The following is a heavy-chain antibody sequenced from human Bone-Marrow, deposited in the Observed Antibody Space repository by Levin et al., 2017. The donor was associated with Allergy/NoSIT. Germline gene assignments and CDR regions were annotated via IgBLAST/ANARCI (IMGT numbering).Heavy chain of an antibody. D-gene: IGHD2-15*01. J-gene: IGHJ4*02. Sequence: TSETLSLTCAVSGGSIGGYYWSWIRQPPGKGLEWIGYVYFSGSTKYNPSLESRVTISVDTSKNQYSLHLRSVTAAATAFYYCARGATAAATVWYFDYWGQGTLVTVSS. CDR2: VYFSGST. CDR3: ARGATAAATVWYFDY. V-gene: IGHV4-59*01. CDR1: GGSIGGYY.